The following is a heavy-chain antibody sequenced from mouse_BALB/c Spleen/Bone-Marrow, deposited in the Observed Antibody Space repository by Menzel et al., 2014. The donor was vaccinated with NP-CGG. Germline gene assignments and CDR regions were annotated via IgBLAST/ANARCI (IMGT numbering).Heavy chain of an antibody. V-gene: IGHV1-5*01. CDR3: TKIYYGNSFDV. J-gene: IGHJ1*01. CDR1: GYSFXSYW. CDR2: IYPGNSDT. D-gene: IGHD2-1*01. Sequence: EVKLLESGTVLARPGASVKMSCEASGYSFXSYWMHWVKQRPGQGLEWIGAIYPGNSDTSSNQKFKGKAKLTAVTSASTAYMELSSLTNEDSAVYYCTKIYYGNSFDVWGAGTTVTVSS.